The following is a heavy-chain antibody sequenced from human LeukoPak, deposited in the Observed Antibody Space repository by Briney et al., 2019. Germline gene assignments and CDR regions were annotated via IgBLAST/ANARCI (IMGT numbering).Heavy chain of an antibody. CDR2: IYPGDSDT. CDR3: ARGRYSGTYLSYFDY. D-gene: IGHD1-26*01. Sequence: GESLKISCKGSGYSFTSFWIAWVRQMPGKGPEWMGIIYPGDSDTRYSPSFEGQVTFSADKSISTAYLQWSSLKASDTAMYYCARGRYSGTYLSYFDYWAQGTLVTVSS. J-gene: IGHJ4*02. V-gene: IGHV5-51*01. CDR1: GYSFTSFW.